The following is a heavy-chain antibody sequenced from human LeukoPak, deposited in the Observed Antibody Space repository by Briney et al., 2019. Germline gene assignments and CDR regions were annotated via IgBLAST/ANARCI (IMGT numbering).Heavy chain of an antibody. V-gene: IGHV1-8*02. CDR3: ARGVRWEPNDY. Sequence: ASVKVSCKASGYTFTSYGISWVRQATGQGLEWMGWMNPNSGNTGYAQKFQGRVTMTRNTSISTAYMGLSSLRSEDTAVYYCARGVRWEPNDYWGQGTLVTVSS. J-gene: IGHJ4*02. D-gene: IGHD1-14*01. CDR1: GYTFTSYG. CDR2: MNPNSGNT.